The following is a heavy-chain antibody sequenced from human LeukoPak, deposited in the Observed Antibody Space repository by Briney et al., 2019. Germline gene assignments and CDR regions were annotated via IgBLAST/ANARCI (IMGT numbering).Heavy chain of an antibody. CDR1: GFTFGSYW. Sequence: PGGSLRLSCAGSGFTFGSYWMNWVRQAPGKGLEWVANIKPDGSEKYYVGSVKGRFTISRDNAKNSLYLQMNSLRAEDTAVYYCPGSGGVGWGQGTLVTVSS. J-gene: IGHJ4*02. CDR3: PGSGGVG. V-gene: IGHV3-7*01. CDR2: IKPDGSEK. D-gene: IGHD6-25*01.